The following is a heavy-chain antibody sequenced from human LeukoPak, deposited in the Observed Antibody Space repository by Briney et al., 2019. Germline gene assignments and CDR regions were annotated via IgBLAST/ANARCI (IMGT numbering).Heavy chain of an antibody. CDR1: GGSIDSTNW. CDR3: ARVLPLNWFDP. CDR2: IHHDGRI. Sequence: NPSETLSLTCDVSGGSIDSTNWWNWVRQPPGKGLEWIGEIHHDGRINYNPSLKSRVTISVDTSKNQFSLRLNSVTAADTAVYYCARVLPLNWFDPWGQGTLVTVSS. V-gene: IGHV4/OR15-8*01. J-gene: IGHJ5*02.